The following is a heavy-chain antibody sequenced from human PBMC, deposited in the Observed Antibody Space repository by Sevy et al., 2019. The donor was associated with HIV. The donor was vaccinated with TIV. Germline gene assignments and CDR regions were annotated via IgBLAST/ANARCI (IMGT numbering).Heavy chain of an antibody. J-gene: IGHJ4*02. D-gene: IGHD4-17*01. Sequence: GGSLRLSCAASGFIFSSDEMSWVRQAPGKGLEWVSHISQSGGTTYYSDSAKGRFTISRDNAKNSLYLQMNSLRAEDTAIYYCARDLPPSATTVAHFDYWGQGTLVTVSS. CDR1: GFIFSSDE. CDR2: ISQSGGTT. CDR3: ARDLPPSATTVAHFDY. V-gene: IGHV3-48*03.